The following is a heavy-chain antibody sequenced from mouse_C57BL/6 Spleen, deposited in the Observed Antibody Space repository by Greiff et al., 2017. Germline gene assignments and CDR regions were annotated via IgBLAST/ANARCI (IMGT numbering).Heavy chain of an antibody. Sequence: QVQLQQPGAELVKPGASVKLSCKASGYTFTSYWMHWVKQRPGRGLEWIGRIDPNSGGTKYNEKFKSKATLTVDKPSSTAYMQLSSLTSEDSAVYYGARGVDSPHYYAMDYWGQGTSVTVSS. V-gene: IGHV1-72*01. CDR2: IDPNSGGT. J-gene: IGHJ4*01. D-gene: IGHD3-2*01. CDR3: ARGVDSPHYYAMDY. CDR1: GYTFTSYW.